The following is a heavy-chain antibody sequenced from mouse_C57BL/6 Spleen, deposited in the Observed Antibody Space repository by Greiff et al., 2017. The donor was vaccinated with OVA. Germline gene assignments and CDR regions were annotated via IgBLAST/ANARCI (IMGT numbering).Heavy chain of an antibody. Sequence: EVQLQQSGAELVRPGASVKLSCTASGFNIKDYYMHWVKQRPEQGLEWIGRIDPEDGDTEYAPKFQGKATMTADTSSNTAYLQLSSLTSEDTAVYYCTTAYYSNLYYFDYGGQGTTLTVSS. J-gene: IGHJ2*01. CDR1: GFNIKDYY. CDR3: TTAYYSNLYYFDY. V-gene: IGHV14-1*01. CDR2: IDPEDGDT. D-gene: IGHD2-5*01.